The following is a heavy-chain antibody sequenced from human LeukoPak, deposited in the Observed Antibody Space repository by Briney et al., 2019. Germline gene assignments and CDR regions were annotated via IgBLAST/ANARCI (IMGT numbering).Heavy chain of an antibody. Sequence: PGRSLRLSCAASGFTFSSYAMHWVRQAPGKGLEWVAVISYDGSNKYYADSVKGRFTISRDNSKNTLYLQMNSLRAEDTAVYYCARVWDILTGYYTDYWGQGTLVTVSS. CDR3: ARVWDILTGYYTDY. V-gene: IGHV3-30-3*01. D-gene: IGHD3-9*01. CDR2: ISYDGSNK. J-gene: IGHJ4*02. CDR1: GFTFSSYA.